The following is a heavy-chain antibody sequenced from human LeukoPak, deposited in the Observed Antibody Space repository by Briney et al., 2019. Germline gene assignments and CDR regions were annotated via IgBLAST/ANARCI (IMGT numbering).Heavy chain of an antibody. CDR3: AKDVGGSYYYGMDV. CDR1: GFTFSSYG. J-gene: IGHJ6*02. Sequence: PGGSLRLSCAASGFTFSSYGMHWVRQAPGKGLEWVAVIPYDGSNKYYADSVKGRFTISRDNSKNTLYLQMNSLRAEDTAVYYCAKDVGGSYYYGMDVWGQGTTVTVSS. D-gene: IGHD1-26*01. V-gene: IGHV3-30*18. CDR2: IPYDGSNK.